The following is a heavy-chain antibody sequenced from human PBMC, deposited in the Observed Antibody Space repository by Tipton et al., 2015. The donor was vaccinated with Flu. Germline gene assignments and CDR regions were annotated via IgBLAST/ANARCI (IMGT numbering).Heavy chain of an antibody. D-gene: IGHD3-16*01. CDR3: AYLPTLMTQAHDGFDI. Sequence: QLMQSGAEVKRPGASVSVSCKASGYIFNTYYIHWVRQAPGQGLEWMGIIDPSGDTTTYAQKFQGRVTMTRDTSTNTVNMEVTGLTSEDTAVYYCAYLPTLMTQAHDGFDIWGQGTMVTVS. CDR2: IDPSGDTT. CDR1: GYIFNTYY. J-gene: IGHJ3*02. V-gene: IGHV1-46*02.